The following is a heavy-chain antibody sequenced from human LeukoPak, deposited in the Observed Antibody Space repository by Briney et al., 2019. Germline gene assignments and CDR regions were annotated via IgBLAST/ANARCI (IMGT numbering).Heavy chain of an antibody. D-gene: IGHD2-2*01. CDR2: IYSDGTT. CDR1: GFTVSSNY. V-gene: IGHV3-53*01. J-gene: IGHJ4*02. Sequence: GGSLRLSCAASGFTVSSNYMSWVRQAPGKGLEWVSDIYSDGTTYYADSVKGRFTISRDNAKNTLYLQMKTLRADDTAVYYCARGDCTTTRCKTSPFDYWGQGTLVTVSP. CDR3: ARGDCTTTRCKTSPFDY.